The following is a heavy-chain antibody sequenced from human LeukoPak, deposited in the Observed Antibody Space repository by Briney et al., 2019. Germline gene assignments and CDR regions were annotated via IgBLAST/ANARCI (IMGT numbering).Heavy chain of an antibody. CDR2: LNWSGGKA. J-gene: IGHJ4*02. Sequence: GGSLRLSCAASGFKFDDRGMSWVRQAPGKGLEWVSGLNWSGGKAGYADSVKGRFTISRDNSKNFVVLQMNSLRVEDTAFYCVRSASVAADYYFDSWGQGTLVTVSS. V-gene: IGHV3-20*04. D-gene: IGHD6-19*01. CDR3: RSASVAADYYFDS. CDR1: GFKFDDRG.